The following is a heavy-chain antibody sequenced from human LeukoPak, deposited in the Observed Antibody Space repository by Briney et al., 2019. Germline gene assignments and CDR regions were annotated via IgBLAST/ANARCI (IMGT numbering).Heavy chain of an antibody. D-gene: IGHD3-22*01. CDR3: ARGAYYYDSSGYYCPDY. Sequence: SVKVSCKASGGTFSSYAISWVRQAPGQGLEWMGGIIPIFGTANYAQKFQGRVTITADESTSTAYMELSSLRSEDTAVYYCARGAYYYDSSGYYCPDYWGQGTLVTVSS. J-gene: IGHJ4*02. V-gene: IGHV1-69*01. CDR2: IIPIFGTA. CDR1: GGTFSSYA.